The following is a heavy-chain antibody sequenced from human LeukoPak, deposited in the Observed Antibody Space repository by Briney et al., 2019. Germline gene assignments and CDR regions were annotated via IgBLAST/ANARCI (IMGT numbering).Heavy chain of an antibody. D-gene: IGHD6-19*01. CDR1: GFTFDDYA. CDR2: ISWNSGSI. J-gene: IGHJ4*02. V-gene: IGHV3-9*01. Sequence: GGSLRLSCAASGFTFDDYAMHWVRQAPGKGLEWVSGISWNSGSIGYADSVKGRFTISRDNAKNSLYLQMNSLRAEDTALYYCARVAVAFDYWGQGTLVTVSS. CDR3: ARVAVAFDY.